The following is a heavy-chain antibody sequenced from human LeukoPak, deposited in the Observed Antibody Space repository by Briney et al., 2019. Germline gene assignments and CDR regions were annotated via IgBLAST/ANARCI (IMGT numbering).Heavy chain of an antibody. CDR1: GSSISSDYY. CDR3: ARSIDCDY. Sequence: SETLSLTCSVSGSSISSDYYWGWVRQPPGKGLEWIGSIKHRGSTNYNPSLKSRVTISVDTSKNQFSLKLSSVTAADTAVYYCARSIDCDYWGQGTLVPVSS. J-gene: IGHJ4*02. D-gene: IGHD2-21*01. CDR2: IKHRGST. V-gene: IGHV4-38-2*02.